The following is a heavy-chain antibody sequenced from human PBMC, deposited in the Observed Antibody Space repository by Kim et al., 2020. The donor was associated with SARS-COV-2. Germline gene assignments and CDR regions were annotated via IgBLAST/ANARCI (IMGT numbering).Heavy chain of an antibody. V-gene: IGHV3-30*01. Sequence: SVECRFTISRDNSTNTLYLQMNRLRAEDTAVYYCAGDLRVSEVPCYFDYWGQGTLVTVSS. CDR3: AGDLRVSEVPCYFDY. J-gene: IGHJ4*02.